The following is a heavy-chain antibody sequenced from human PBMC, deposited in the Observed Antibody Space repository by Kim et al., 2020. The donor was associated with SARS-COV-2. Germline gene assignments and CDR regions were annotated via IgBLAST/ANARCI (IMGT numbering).Heavy chain of an antibody. CDR2: IWYDGSNK. Sequence: GGSLRLSCAASGFTFSSYGMHWVRQAPGKGLEWVAVIWYDGSNKYYADSVKGRFTISRDNSKNTLYLQMNSLRAEDTAVYYCARVTYNTMVRYFDLWGRGTLVTVSS. CDR3: ARVTYNTMVRYFDL. J-gene: IGHJ2*01. V-gene: IGHV3-33*01. D-gene: IGHD3-10*01. CDR1: GFTFSSYG.